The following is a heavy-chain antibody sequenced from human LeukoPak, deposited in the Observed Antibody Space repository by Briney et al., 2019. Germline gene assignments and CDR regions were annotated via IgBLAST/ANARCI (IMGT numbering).Heavy chain of an antibody. V-gene: IGHV4-59*11. Sequence: SETLSLTCTVSGGSISSHYWSWIRQPPGKGLEWIGHIYYSGSTNYNPPLKSRVTISVDTSKNQFSLKLSSVTAADTAVYYCARSYGYVDYWGQGTLVTVPS. CDR3: ARSYGYVDY. CDR1: GGSISSHY. J-gene: IGHJ4*02. D-gene: IGHD3-10*01. CDR2: IYYSGST.